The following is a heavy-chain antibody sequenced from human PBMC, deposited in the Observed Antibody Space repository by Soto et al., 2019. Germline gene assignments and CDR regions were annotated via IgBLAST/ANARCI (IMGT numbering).Heavy chain of an antibody. CDR1: GFTFNDHY. CDR2: TRNKANSYST. D-gene: IGHD3-3*01. Sequence: PGGSLRLSCAASGFTFNDHYMDWVRQGPGKGLEWVGRTRNKANSYSTDYAASVKGRFTISRDDSKNSLYLQMNSLKTEDTAVYYCARGVIIRDYYSGLDVWGQGTTVTGSS. CDR3: ARGVIIRDYYSGLDV. J-gene: IGHJ6*02. V-gene: IGHV3-72*01.